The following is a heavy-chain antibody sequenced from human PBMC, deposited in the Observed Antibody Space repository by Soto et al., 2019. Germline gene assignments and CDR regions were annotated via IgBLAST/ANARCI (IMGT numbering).Heavy chain of an antibody. Sequence: GGSLRLSCAASGFTFSDYWMHWVRQVPGKGLEWVSRVKWDGTTTNYADSVKDRFTISRDNAKNSLYLQMNSLRAEDTAVYYCARAPGSGSSWGQGTLVTVSS. CDR3: ARAPGSGSS. V-gene: IGHV3-74*01. CDR1: GFTFSDYW. D-gene: IGHD3-10*01. CDR2: VKWDGTTT. J-gene: IGHJ4*02.